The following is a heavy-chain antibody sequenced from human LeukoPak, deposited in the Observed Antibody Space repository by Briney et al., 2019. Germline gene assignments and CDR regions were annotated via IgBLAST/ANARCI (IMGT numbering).Heavy chain of an antibody. CDR3: ARVDRYHEFFQH. CDR2: PYYSRSP. V-gene: IGHV4-31*11. D-gene: IGHD1-14*01. Sequence: SETLSLPCAVSGGPITSAVYSWSWIRKYPGNARAWFGSPYYSRSPCSNPTPKGRLTRSEDTSQDQFSLKDTSVTAADTAVYYCARVDRYHEFFQHWGQGTLVTVSS. CDR1: GGPITSAVYS. J-gene: IGHJ1*01.